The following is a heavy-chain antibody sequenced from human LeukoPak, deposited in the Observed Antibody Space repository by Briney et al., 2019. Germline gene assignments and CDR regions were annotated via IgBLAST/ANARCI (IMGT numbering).Heavy chain of an antibody. J-gene: IGHJ4*02. CDR2: ISSSGSTI. D-gene: IGHD5-12*01. CDR3: AKDRLSGYSGGIIDY. CDR1: GFTFSDYY. Sequence: PGGSLRLSCAASGFTFSDYYMSWIRQAPGKGLEWVSYISSSGSTIYYADSVKGRFTISRDNAKNSLYLQMNSLTAEDMALYYCAKDRLSGYSGGIIDYWGQGTLVTVSS. V-gene: IGHV3-11*01.